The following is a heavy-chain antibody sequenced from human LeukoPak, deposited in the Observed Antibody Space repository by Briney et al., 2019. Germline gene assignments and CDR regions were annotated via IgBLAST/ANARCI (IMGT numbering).Heavy chain of an antibody. V-gene: IGHV3-48*03. CDR1: GFTFSSYE. CDR3: ASSFTSYYYDSSGYSFFDY. CDR2: ISSSGSTI. Sequence: GGSLXLSCAASGFTFSSYEMNWVRQAPGKGLEWVSYISSSGSTIYYADSVKGRFTISRDNAKNSLYLQMNSLRAEDTAVYYCASSFTSYYYDSSGYSFFDYWGQGTLVTVSS. D-gene: IGHD3-22*01. J-gene: IGHJ4*02.